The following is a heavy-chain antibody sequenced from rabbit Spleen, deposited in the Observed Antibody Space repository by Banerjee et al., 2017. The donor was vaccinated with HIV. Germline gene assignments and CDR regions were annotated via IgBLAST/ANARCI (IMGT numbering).Heavy chain of an antibody. J-gene: IGHJ4*01. CDR2: SDPIFGVT. Sequence: QEQLEESGGDLVKPGASLTLTCKASGLDFSSYGVSWVRQAPGKGLEWIGYSDPIFGVTYYANWVNGRFTISSHNAQNTLYLQLNSLTAADTATYFCVREAGYGGYGDGNLWGPGTLVTVS. V-gene: IGHV1S47*01. CDR3: VREAGYGGYGDGNL. D-gene: IGHD6-1*01. CDR1: GLDFSSYG.